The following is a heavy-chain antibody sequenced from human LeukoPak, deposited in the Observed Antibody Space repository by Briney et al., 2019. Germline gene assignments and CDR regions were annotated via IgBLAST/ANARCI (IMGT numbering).Heavy chain of an antibody. CDR1: GYTFTSYY. CDR2: INPSGGST. Sequence: GASVKVSCKASGYTFTSYYTHWARQAPGQGLEWMGIINPSGGSTSYAQKFQGRVTMTRDTYTSTVYMELSSLRSEDTAVYYCARGGPPEPAAPHYNWFDPWGQGTLVTVSS. V-gene: IGHV1-46*01. D-gene: IGHD2-2*01. CDR3: ARGGPPEPAAPHYNWFDP. J-gene: IGHJ5*02.